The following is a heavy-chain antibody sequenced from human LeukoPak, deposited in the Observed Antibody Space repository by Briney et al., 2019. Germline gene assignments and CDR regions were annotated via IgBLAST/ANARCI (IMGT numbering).Heavy chain of an antibody. J-gene: IGHJ4*02. V-gene: IGHV3-74*01. D-gene: IGHD1-26*01. CDR2: INSDGSGT. Sequence: GGSLRLSCAASGFSFSTYWMHWVRQGPGKGLMWVSRINSDGSGTSYADSVKGRFTISRDNAKNTLYLQMNSLRAEDTAVYYCARGKIVGATKLDYWGQGTLVTVSS. CDR3: ARGKIVGATKLDY. CDR1: GFSFSTYW.